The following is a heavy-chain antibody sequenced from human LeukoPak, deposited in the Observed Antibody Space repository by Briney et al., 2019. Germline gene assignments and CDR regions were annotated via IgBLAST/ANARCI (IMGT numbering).Heavy chain of an antibody. V-gene: IGHV3-74*01. Sequence: TGGSLRLSCAASGFAFSSYWMYWVRQTPGKGLAWVSRISDDGSSTSYAESVKGRFTISRDNARDTLYLQMNGLRAEDTAVYFCARGLYALDYYYGLDVWGQGTKVTVSS. J-gene: IGHJ6*02. D-gene: IGHD2-8*01. CDR3: ARGLYALDYYYGLDV. CDR1: GFAFSSYW. CDR2: ISDDGSST.